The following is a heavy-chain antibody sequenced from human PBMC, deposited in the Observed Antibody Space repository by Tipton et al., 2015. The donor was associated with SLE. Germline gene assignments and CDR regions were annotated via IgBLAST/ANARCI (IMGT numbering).Heavy chain of an antibody. CDR3: ARGGVTGYYFDY. V-gene: IGHV4-34*01. Sequence: TLSLTCAVYGGSSSGYYWSWIRQPPGKGLEWIGEINHSGSTNYNPSLKSRVTISVDTSKNQFSLKLSSVTAADTAVYYCARGGVTGYYFDYWGQGTLVTVSS. CDR2: INHSGST. J-gene: IGHJ4*02. CDR1: GGSSSGYY. D-gene: IGHD5-18*01.